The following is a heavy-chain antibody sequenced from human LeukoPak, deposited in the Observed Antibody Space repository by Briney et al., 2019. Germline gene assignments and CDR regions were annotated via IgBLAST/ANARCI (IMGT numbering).Heavy chain of an antibody. Sequence: SETLSLTCAVSRGSLSSYYWSWIRQSPGKGLEWIGYIYYGGSTNYNPSLKSRATISLDTSKNQFSLRLSSVTAADTAVYYCASLGGSGSWNFGYWGQGALVTVSS. CDR3: ASLGGSGSWNFGY. CDR2: IYYGGST. V-gene: IGHV4-59*01. CDR1: RGSLSSYY. J-gene: IGHJ4*02. D-gene: IGHD3-10*01.